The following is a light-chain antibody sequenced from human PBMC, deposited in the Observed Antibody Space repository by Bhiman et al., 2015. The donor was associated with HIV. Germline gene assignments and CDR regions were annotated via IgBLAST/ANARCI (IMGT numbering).Light chain of an antibody. CDR2: QDS. V-gene: IGLV3-1*01. CDR1: KLGDKY. J-gene: IGLJ1*01. CDR3: QSYDSSLSGFYV. Sequence: SYELTQPPSVSVSPGQTASITCSGDKLGDKYACWYQQKPGQSPVLVIYQDSKRPSGIPERFSGSNSGTSASLVITGLQAEDEADYYCQSYDSSLSGFYVFGTGTKVSVL.